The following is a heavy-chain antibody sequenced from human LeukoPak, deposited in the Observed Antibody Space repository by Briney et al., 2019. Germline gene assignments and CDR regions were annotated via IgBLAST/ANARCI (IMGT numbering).Heavy chain of an antibody. Sequence: VASVKVSCKASGYTFTSYDINWVRQATGQGLEWMGWMNPNSGNTGYAQKFQGRVTMTRNTSISTAYMELSSLRSGDTAVYYCARIGLRGVIISRPLDYWGQGTLVTVSS. D-gene: IGHD3-16*02. CDR1: GYTFTSYD. CDR3: ARIGLRGVIISRPLDY. V-gene: IGHV1-8*01. J-gene: IGHJ4*02. CDR2: MNPNSGNT.